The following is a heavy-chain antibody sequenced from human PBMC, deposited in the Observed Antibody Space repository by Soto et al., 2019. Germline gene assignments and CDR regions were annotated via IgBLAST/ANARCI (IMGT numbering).Heavy chain of an antibody. D-gene: IGHD3-10*01. CDR1: GYTFTSYD. J-gene: IGHJ5*02. CDR2: MNPNSGNT. Sequence: QVQLVQSGAEVKKPGASVKVSCKASGYTFTSYDISWVRQATGQGLEWMGWMNPNSGNTGYAQKFQGRVTMTRNTSISTAYMELSSLRSEDTAVYYCARGRVGMVRGVHKGYNWFDPWGQGTLVTVSS. CDR3: ARGRVGMVRGVHKGYNWFDP. V-gene: IGHV1-8*01.